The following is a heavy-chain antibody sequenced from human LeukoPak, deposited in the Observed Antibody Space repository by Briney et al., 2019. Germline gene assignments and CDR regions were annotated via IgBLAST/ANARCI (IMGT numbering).Heavy chain of an antibody. D-gene: IGHD3-9*01. CDR1: GYTFTSYG. CDR2: ISAYNGNT. V-gene: IGHV1-18*01. J-gene: IGHJ4*02. Sequence: SVKVSCKASGYTFTSYGISWVRQAPGQGLEWMGWISAYNGNTNYAQKLQGRVTMTTDTSTSTAYMEVRSLRSDDTAVYYCAREEGFILTGYYSYFDYWGQGTLVTVSS. CDR3: AREEGFILTGYYSYFDY.